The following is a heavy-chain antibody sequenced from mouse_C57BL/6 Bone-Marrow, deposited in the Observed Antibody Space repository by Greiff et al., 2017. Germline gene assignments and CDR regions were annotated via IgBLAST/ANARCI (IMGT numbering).Heavy chain of an antibody. CDR1: GYTFTSYG. CDR3: ARLGCDEYVWYFDV. V-gene: IGHV1-81*01. J-gene: IGHJ1*03. D-gene: IGHD5-1*01. CDR2: IYTRSGNT. Sequence: QVQLQQSGAELARPGASVKLSCKASGYTFTSYGISWVKQRTGQGLEWIGEIYTRSGNTYYTEKFKGKATLTADKSSSTAYMELRSLTSEDSAVYFWARLGCDEYVWYFDVWGTGTTVTVSS.